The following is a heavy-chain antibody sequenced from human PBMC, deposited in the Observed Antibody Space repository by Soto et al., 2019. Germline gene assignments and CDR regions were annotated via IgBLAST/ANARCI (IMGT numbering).Heavy chain of an antibody. CDR1: GYTFTDYH. Sequence: ASVKVSCKASGYTFTDYHIHWVRQAPGRALEWLGRINPKSGGIHFVPKFQNYVSMSTDTSISTAYMDVWRLGPDDTAVYFCARGVSTDCSNGVCPSRYFHHMDVWGQGTTVTVSS. V-gene: IGHV1-2*04. J-gene: IGHJ6*02. CDR3: ARGVSTDCSNGVCPSRYFHHMDV. D-gene: IGHD2-8*01. CDR2: INPKSGGI.